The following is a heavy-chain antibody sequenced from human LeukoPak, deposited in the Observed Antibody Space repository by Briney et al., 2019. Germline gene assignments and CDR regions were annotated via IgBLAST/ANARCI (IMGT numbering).Heavy chain of an antibody. CDR2: ISGSGENT. CDR1: GFTFSSYA. V-gene: IGHV3-23*01. CDR3: AKVSWANYFDY. Sequence: GGSLRLSCAASGFTFSSYAMSWVRQAPGEGLEWVSAISGSGENTNYADSVRGRFTISRDNSKNTLYVQMNSLRAEDTAIYYCAKVSWANYFDYWGQGTLVTVSS. J-gene: IGHJ4*02. D-gene: IGHD6-13*01.